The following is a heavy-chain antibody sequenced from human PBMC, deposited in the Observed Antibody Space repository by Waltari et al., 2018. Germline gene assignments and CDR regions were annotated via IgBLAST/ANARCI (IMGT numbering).Heavy chain of an antibody. J-gene: IGHJ6*02. V-gene: IGHV3-49*03. Sequence: DVQVVESGGGLVQPGRSRRLSCTGSGFRFGDDPLSWFRQGPGKGLEWVGLIRSETYGGTIDYAASVKGRFSISRDDSKSIAYLQMNGLKTDDTGVYYCARDQLAYGMDVWGQGTTVTVS. D-gene: IGHD2-2*01. CDR1: GFRFGDDP. CDR3: ARDQLAYGMDV. CDR2: IRSETYGGTI.